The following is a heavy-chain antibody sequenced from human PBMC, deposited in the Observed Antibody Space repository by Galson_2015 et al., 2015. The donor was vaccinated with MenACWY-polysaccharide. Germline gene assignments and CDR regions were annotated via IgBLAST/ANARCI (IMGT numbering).Heavy chain of an antibody. Sequence: SVKVSCKASGYKFSSDDINWVRQASGQGLEWMGWMKTNSGNTGYAQKFQGRVAMTRETATSTDYMELRMLRYDETAVYYCTRIIARKHTFVDSWGQGTLVTVSS. CDR1: GYKFSSDD. V-gene: IGHV1-8*01. J-gene: IGHJ4*02. CDR2: MKTNSGNT. CDR3: TRIIARKHTFVDS. D-gene: IGHD2-21*01.